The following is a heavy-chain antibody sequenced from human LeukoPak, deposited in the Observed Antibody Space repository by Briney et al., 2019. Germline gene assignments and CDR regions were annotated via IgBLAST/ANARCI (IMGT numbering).Heavy chain of an antibody. J-gene: IGHJ3*02. CDR1: GFTFSSYA. CDR3: ARAAMYSSGWPDAFDI. CDR2: ISYDGSNK. V-gene: IGHV3-30*14. Sequence: GGSLRLSCAASGFTFSSYAMHWVHQAPGKGLEWVAVISYDGSNKYYADSVKGRLTISRDNSKNTLYLQMNSLRAGDTAVYYCARAAMYSSGWPDAFDIWGQGTMVTVSS. D-gene: IGHD6-19*01.